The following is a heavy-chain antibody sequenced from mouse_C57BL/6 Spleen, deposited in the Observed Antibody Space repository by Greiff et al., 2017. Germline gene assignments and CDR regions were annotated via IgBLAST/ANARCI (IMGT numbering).Heavy chain of an antibody. Sequence: EVKLMDSEGGLVQPGSSMKLSCTASGFTFSDYYMAWVRQVPEKGLEWVANINYDGSSTYYLDSLKSRFIISRDNAKNILYLQMSSLKSEDTATYYCARERGSSPTGAYFDYWGQGTTLTVSS. CDR1: GFTFSDYY. CDR3: ARERGSSPTGAYFDY. V-gene: IGHV5-16*01. D-gene: IGHD1-1*01. J-gene: IGHJ2*01. CDR2: INYDGSST.